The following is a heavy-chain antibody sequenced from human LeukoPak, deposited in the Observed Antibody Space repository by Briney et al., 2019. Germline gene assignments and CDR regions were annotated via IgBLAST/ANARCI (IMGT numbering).Heavy chain of an antibody. V-gene: IGHV4-34*01. CDR2: INHSGST. CDR1: GGSFSGYY. CDR3: ASGRYSSSWYSRYYGMDV. D-gene: IGHD6-13*01. J-gene: IGHJ6*02. Sequence: SETLSLTCAVYGGSFSGYYWSWIRQPPGKGLEWIGEINHSGSTNYNPSLKSRVTISVDTSKNQFSLKVSSVTAADTAVYYCASGRYSSSWYSRYYGMDVWGQGTLVTVSS.